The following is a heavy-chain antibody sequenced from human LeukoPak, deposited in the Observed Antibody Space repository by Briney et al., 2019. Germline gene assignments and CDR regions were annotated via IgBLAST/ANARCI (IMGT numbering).Heavy chain of an antibody. J-gene: IGHJ4*02. CDR1: GYTLTSYG. CDR3: AIQVVPAAHFDY. Sequence: GASVKVSXKASGYTLTSYGISWGREAPGQGRGWRGWISAYNGNTNYAQKLQGRVTMTTDTTTSTAYMELRSLRSDDTAVYYCAIQVVPAAHFDYWGQGTLVTVSS. V-gene: IGHV1-18*01. D-gene: IGHD2-2*01. CDR2: ISAYNGNT.